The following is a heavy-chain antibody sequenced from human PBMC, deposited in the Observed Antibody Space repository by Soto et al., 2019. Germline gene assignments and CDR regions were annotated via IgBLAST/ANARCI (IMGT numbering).Heavy chain of an antibody. CDR2: IYYSGST. CDR1: GGSPSSNY. Sequence: SETLSLTCSVSGGSPSSNYWSWIRQPPGKGLEWIGSIYYSGSTYYNPSLKSRVTISVDTSKNQFSLKLSSVTAADTAVYYCARQRIAVVAAPAVDYWGQGTLVTVSS. V-gene: IGHV4-39*01. CDR3: ARQRIAVVAAPAVDY. D-gene: IGHD2-15*01. J-gene: IGHJ4*02.